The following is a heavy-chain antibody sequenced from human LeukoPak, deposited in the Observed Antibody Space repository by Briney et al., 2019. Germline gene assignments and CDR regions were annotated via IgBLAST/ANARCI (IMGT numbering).Heavy chain of an antibody. CDR1: GYSISSGYY. Sequence: SETLSLTCTVSGYSISSGYYWGWIRQPPRKGLEWIGSIYHSGSTYYNPSLKSRVTISVDTSKNQFSLKLSSVTAADTAVYYCAGGYAPFDYWGQGTLVTVSS. D-gene: IGHD2-2*01. J-gene: IGHJ4*02. CDR3: AGGYAPFDY. CDR2: IYHSGST. V-gene: IGHV4-38-2*02.